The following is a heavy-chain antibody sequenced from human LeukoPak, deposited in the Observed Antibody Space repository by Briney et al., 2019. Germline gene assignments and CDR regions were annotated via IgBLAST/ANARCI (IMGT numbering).Heavy chain of an antibody. V-gene: IGHV4-30-2*01. CDR3: AREVETGDRGYFDL. Sequence: PSQTLSLTCTVSGGSISSGGYYWSWIRQPPGKGLEWIGYIYHSGSTYYNPSLKSRVTISVDKSKNQFSLKLSSVTAADTAVYYCAREVETGDRGYFDLWGRGTLVTVSS. CDR2: IYHSGST. CDR1: GGSISSGGYY. J-gene: IGHJ2*01. D-gene: IGHD2-21*02.